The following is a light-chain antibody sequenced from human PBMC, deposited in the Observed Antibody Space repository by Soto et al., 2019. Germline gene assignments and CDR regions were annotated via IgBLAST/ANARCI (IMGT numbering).Light chain of an antibody. V-gene: IGKV1-27*01. CDR3: HKYNSALSII. Sequence: DIQMTQSPSSLSASVGDRVTITCRASQGISNYLAWYQQKPGKVPKLLIYAASTLQSGVPSRFSGSGSGTDFTLTISSLQPEGVATYYCHKYNSALSIIFGQGTRLEIK. CDR1: QGISNY. CDR2: AAS. J-gene: IGKJ5*01.